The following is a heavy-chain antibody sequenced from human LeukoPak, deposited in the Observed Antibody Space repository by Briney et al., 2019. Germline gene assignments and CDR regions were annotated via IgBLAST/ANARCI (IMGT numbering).Heavy chain of an antibody. CDR3: ARVDIRGYRSFYHYYGMDV. V-gene: IGHV3-74*01. Sequence: AGGSLRLSCAASGVTFNNYWMHWVRQAPGKGLVWVSRINTDGSSSNYADSVKGRFTISRDNAKNTLFLQMNSLRAEDTAVYYCARVDIRGYRSFYHYYGMDVWGQGTTVTVSS. J-gene: IGHJ6*02. CDR2: INTDGSSS. D-gene: IGHD3-22*01. CDR1: GVTFNNYW.